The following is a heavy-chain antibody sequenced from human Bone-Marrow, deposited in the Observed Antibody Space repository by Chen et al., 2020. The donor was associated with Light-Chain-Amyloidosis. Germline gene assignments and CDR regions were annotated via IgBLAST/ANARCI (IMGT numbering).Heavy chain of an antibody. CDR3: ARRRDGYNFDY. CDR2: IYPDDSDA. D-gene: IGHD5-12*01. J-gene: IGHJ4*02. CDR1: GYTFPNYW. V-gene: IGHV5-51*01. Sequence: SWGISCKGSGYTFPNYWIGWVRQMPGKGLEWMGVIYPDDSDARYSPSFEGQVTISADKSITTAYLQWRGLKASDTAMYYCARRRDGYNFDYWGQGTLVTVSS.